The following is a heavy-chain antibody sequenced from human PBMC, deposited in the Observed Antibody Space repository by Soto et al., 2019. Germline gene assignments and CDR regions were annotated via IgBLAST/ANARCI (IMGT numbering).Heavy chain of an antibody. V-gene: IGHV1-69*13. D-gene: IGHD2-2*01. CDR1: GGTFSSYA. CDR3: ARSSRGGSYCISTSCYGSPFGY. Sequence: GASVKVSCKASGGTFSSYAISWVRHAPGQGLEWMGGIIPIFGTANYAQKFQGRVTITADESTSTAYMELSSLRSEDTAVYYCARSSRGGSYCISTSCYGSPFGYWGQGTLVTVSS. CDR2: IIPIFGTA. J-gene: IGHJ4*02.